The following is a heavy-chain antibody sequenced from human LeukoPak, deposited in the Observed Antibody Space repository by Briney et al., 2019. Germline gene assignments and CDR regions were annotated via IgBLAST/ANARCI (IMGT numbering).Heavy chain of an antibody. Sequence: ASVKVSCKASGYTFTSYDINWVRQAPGQGLEWMGWINPNSGGTNYAQKFQGRVTMTRDTSISTAYMELSRLRSDDTAVYYCARGVWGSYSATHFDYWGQGTLVTVSS. D-gene: IGHD3-16*01. V-gene: IGHV1-2*02. J-gene: IGHJ4*02. CDR2: INPNSGGT. CDR3: ARGVWGSYSATHFDY. CDR1: GYTFTSYD.